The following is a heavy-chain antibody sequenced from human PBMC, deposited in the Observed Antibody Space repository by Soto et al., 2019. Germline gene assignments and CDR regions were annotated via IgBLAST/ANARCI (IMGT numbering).Heavy chain of an antibody. D-gene: IGHD5-12*01. CDR3: ARGGRMVATIGVSFRGPNWFAP. CDR1: GYTFTSYY. CDR2: INPSGGST. Sequence: ASVKVSCKASGYTFTSYYMHWVRQAPGQGLEWMGIINPSGGSTSYAQKFQGRVTMTRDTSTSTVYMELSSLRSEDTAVYYCARGGRMVATIGVSFRGPNWFAPWGQGTLVTVPS. J-gene: IGHJ5*02. V-gene: IGHV1-46*03.